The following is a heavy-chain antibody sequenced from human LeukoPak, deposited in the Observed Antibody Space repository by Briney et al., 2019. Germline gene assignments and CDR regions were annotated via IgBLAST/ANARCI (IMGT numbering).Heavy chain of an antibody. D-gene: IGHD3-16*01. Sequence: PSETLSLTCTVSGGSISSYYWGWIRQPPGKGLEWIGSIYYSGSTYYNPSLKSRVTISVDTSKNQFSLKLSSVTAADTAVYYCAGSGRYDWVRYYFDYWGQGTLVTVSS. CDR3: AGSGRYDWVRYYFDY. V-gene: IGHV4-39*07. J-gene: IGHJ4*02. CDR1: GGSISSYY. CDR2: IYYSGST.